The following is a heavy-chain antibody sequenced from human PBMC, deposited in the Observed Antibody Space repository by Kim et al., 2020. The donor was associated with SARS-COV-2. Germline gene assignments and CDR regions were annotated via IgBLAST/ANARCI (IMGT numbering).Heavy chain of an antibody. Sequence: PSDSYTNYSTSFQGHVTISADKSISTAYLQWSSLKASDTAMYYCAAGVDVWGQGTTVTVSS. J-gene: IGHJ6*02. CDR3: AAGVDV. D-gene: IGHD3-10*01. CDR2: PSDSYT. V-gene: IGHV5-10-1*01.